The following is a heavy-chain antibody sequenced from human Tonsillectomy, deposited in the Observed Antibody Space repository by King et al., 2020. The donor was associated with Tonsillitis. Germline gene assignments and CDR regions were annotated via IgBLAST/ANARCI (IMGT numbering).Heavy chain of an antibody. CDR3: AREWVAAAGTYLVY. Sequence: VQLVESGAEVKKPGASVKVSCKASGYTFTSYDINWVRQATGQGLEWMGWMNPNSGNTGYAQKFQGRVTMTRNTSISTAYMELSSRRSEDTAVYYCAREWVAAAGTYLVYWGQGTLVTVSS. CDR2: MNPNSGNT. V-gene: IGHV1-8*01. D-gene: IGHD6-13*01. CDR1: GYTFTSYD. J-gene: IGHJ4*02.